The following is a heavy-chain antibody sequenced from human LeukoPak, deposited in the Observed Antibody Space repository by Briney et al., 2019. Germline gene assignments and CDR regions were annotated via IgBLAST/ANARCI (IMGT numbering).Heavy chain of an antibody. J-gene: IGHJ4*02. V-gene: IGHV3-23*01. CDR2: VTGIVGRT. Sequence: GGSLRLSCAASGFGFSSYAVSWVRQGPGKGLEWVSSVTGIVGRTYYADSVDGRLTISRDNSKSTVYLQMNSLRAEDTAVYYCAKYMTPDTVAAIPPFDYWGQGTLVTVSS. CDR1: GFGFSSYA. CDR3: AKYMTPDTVAAIPPFDY. D-gene: IGHD5-12*01.